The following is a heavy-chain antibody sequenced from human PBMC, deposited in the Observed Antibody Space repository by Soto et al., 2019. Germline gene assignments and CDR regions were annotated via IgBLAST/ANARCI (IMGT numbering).Heavy chain of an antibody. CDR3: AHRLTLNSDWNYGRFDY. Sequence: QITLKESGPTLVKPTQTLTLTCTFSGFSLTPYGEGVGWVRQPPGKALEWLALIYWDDDKGYSPSLKNRLTITKDTSKNHVVLTMTNMDPVDTATYYCAHRLTLNSDWNYGRFDYWGQGTLVTVSS. CDR2: IYWDDDK. J-gene: IGHJ4*02. D-gene: IGHD1-7*01. V-gene: IGHV2-5*02. CDR1: GFSLTPYGEG.